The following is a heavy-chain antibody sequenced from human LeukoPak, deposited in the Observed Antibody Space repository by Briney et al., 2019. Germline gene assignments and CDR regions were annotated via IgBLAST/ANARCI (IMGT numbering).Heavy chain of an antibody. J-gene: IGHJ4*01. V-gene: IGHV3-23*01. CDR2: VTSRGVGT. Sequence: GGSLRLSCTDSGFTFSSYTLAWVRQAPGKGLEWVAAVTSRGVGTHYADSVKGRFTISRDNSKNTIYLQMNSLRAEDTAIYYCGSDPNGDYVGALGYWGRGTLVTVSS. D-gene: IGHD4-17*01. CDR1: GFTFSSYT. CDR3: GSDPNGDYVGALGY.